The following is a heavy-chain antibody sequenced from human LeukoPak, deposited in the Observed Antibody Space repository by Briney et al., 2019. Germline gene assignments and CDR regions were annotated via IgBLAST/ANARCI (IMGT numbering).Heavy chain of an antibody. J-gene: IGHJ1*01. CDR3: AKGEQWLVLYFQH. D-gene: IGHD6-19*01. CDR1: GFTFSTYW. Sequence: GGSLRLSCAASGFTFSTYWMHWVRQAPGKGLVWVSHINTDGRTTNYADSVKGRFTVSRDNSKNTLYLQMNSLRAEDTAVYYCAKGEQWLVLYFQHWGQGTLVTVSS. V-gene: IGHV3-74*01. CDR2: INTDGRTT.